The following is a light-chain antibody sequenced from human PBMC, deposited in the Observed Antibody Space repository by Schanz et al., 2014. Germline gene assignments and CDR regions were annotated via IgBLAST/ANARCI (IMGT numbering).Light chain of an antibody. V-gene: IGKV1-39*01. J-gene: IGKJ1*01. Sequence: DIEMTQSPSSLSASIGDRVTITCRASQSISSYLNWYQQKPGKAPKLLIYAASSLQSGVPSRFSGSGSGTDFTLTISSLHPEDFGTYYCQQANSLPWTFGQGTKVEVK. CDR1: QSISSY. CDR2: AAS. CDR3: QQANSLPWT.